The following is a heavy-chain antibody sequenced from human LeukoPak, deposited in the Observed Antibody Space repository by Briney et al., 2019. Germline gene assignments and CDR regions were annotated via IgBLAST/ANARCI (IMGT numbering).Heavy chain of an antibody. CDR1: GFTFSSYW. V-gene: IGHV3-9*01. CDR2: ISWNSGSI. CDR3: ACAAAGTHAFDI. D-gene: IGHD6-13*01. J-gene: IGHJ3*02. Sequence: GGSLRLSCAASGFTFSSYWMHWVRQAPGKGLEWVSGISWNSGSIGYADSVKGRFTISRDNAKNSLYLQMNSLRAEDTALYYCACAAAGTHAFDIWGQGTMVTVSS.